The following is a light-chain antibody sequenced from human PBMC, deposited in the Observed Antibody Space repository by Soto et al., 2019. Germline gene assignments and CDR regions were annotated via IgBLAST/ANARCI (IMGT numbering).Light chain of an antibody. J-gene: IGKJ1*01. Sequence: EIVMTQSPATLSLSPGERATLSCRASQSVSSILAWYQQKPGQPPRLLIYGASTRAAGIPARFSGSGSGTEFTLTISSLQSEDFAVYYCQQYDNWPRTFGQGTKVDIK. CDR1: QSVSSI. CDR3: QQYDNWPRT. CDR2: GAS. V-gene: IGKV3-15*01.